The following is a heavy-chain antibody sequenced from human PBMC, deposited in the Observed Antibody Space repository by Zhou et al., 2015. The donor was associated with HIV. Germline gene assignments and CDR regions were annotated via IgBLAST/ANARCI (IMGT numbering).Heavy chain of an antibody. V-gene: IGHV3-9*03. CDR1: GFTFHDHA. Sequence: EVQLVESGGGLVQPGRSLRLSCGASGFTFHDHAMHWVRQAPGRGLEWVSGISWNGGRTGYADSVKGRFTISRDDAKNSLYLQMNSLRAEDMALYYCAKGGSTSGWFDYWGQGTLVTVSS. D-gene: IGHD2-2*01. CDR3: AKGGSTSGWFDY. CDR2: ISWNGGRT. J-gene: IGHJ4*02.